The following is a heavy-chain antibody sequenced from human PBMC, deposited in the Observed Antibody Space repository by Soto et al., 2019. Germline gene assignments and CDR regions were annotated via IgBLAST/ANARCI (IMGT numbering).Heavy chain of an antibody. CDR1: RWSFSDYY. J-gene: IGHJ5*02. V-gene: IGHV4-34*01. CDR3: ATYHCRSGSCYFDP. Sequence: SATMSLTCSVYRWSFSDYYVSWVRQPPGKGLEWIGEIDHSGRTKYNPSLKSRVKISIDTSKNQVSLKLSSVTAADTAVYYCATYHCRSGSCYFDPWGQGTLFTVS. D-gene: IGHD2-15*01. CDR2: IDHSGRT.